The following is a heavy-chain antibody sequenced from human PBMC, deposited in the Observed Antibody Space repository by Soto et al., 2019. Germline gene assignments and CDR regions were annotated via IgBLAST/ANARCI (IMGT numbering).Heavy chain of an antibody. Sequence: PSETLSLTCTVSDGSISGSNYYWGWIRQPPGKGLEWIGFISYSGSTYYSPSLKSRVTISVDTSKNQFSLKLTSVSATDTAVYYCASCSYSYYYMDVWGKGTTVTVSS. CDR1: DGSISGSNYY. CDR3: ASCSYSYYYMDV. CDR2: ISYSGST. J-gene: IGHJ6*03. V-gene: IGHV4-39*01. D-gene: IGHD2-15*01.